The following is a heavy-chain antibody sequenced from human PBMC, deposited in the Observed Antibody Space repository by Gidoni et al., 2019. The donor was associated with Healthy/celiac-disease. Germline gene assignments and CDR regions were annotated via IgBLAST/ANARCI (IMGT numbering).Heavy chain of an antibody. V-gene: IGHV3-15*01. CDR2: IKSKTDGGTT. CDR3: TTLSYYDVVVCP. D-gene: IGHD2-15*01. CDR1: GFPFSTAW. Sequence: EVQLVESGGGLVKPGGSLSLSCAASGFPFSTAWMSWVRQAPGKGLEWVGRIKSKTDGGTTDYAAPVKGRFTISRDDSKNTLYLQMNSLKTEDTAVYYCTTLSYYDVVVCPWGQGTLVTVSS. J-gene: IGHJ5*02.